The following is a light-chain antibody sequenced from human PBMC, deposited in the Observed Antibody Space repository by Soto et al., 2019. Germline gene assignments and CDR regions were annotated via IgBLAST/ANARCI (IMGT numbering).Light chain of an antibody. V-gene: IGKV3-11*01. Sequence: EIVLTQFPATLSLSPGERATLSCRASQSISSYLAWYQQKPDQAPRLLIYDASNRATGIPARFSGSGSGTEFTLTISSLEPEDFAVYYCHQRSTWPFTFGPGTKVDIK. J-gene: IGKJ3*01. CDR3: HQRSTWPFT. CDR1: QSISSY. CDR2: DAS.